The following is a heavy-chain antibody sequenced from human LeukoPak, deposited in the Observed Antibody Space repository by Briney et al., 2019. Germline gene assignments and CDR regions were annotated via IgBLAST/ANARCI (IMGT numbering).Heavy chain of an antibody. D-gene: IGHD3-10*01. J-gene: IGHJ2*01. CDR2: IYTGGST. Sequence: SETLSLXCTVSGGSISSYYWSWNRRPAGKGLEWIGRIYTGGSTNYNPSLKSRVTMSVDTSKNQCSLKLSSVTAADTAVYYCARAAVGGSSRDWHFDLWGRGTLVTVSS. CDR1: GGSISSYY. V-gene: IGHV4-4*07. CDR3: ARAAVGGSSRDWHFDL.